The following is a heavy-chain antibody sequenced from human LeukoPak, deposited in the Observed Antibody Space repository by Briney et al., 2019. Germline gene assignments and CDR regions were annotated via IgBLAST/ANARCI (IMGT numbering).Heavy chain of an antibody. Sequence: PGRSLRLSCAASGFSFSSYNMIWVRQAPGKGLECISYITSSSDTIHYADSVKGRFAVSRDNVKNLLYLQMNSLRVEDTALYYCARVVFGVAGGDYWGQGTLVSVSS. D-gene: IGHD3-3*01. CDR2: ITSSSDTI. CDR3: ARVVFGVAGGDY. CDR1: GFSFSSYN. J-gene: IGHJ4*02. V-gene: IGHV3-48*01.